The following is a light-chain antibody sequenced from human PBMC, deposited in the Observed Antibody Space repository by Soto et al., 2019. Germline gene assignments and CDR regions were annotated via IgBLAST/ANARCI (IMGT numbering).Light chain of an antibody. J-gene: IGKJ1*01. Sequence: EIVLTHSPGTLCFSAWERSTLSVSFSQSVGDTYLAWYQQKPGQAPRLLMYSTSIRATGIPDRFSGSGSGTDFTLTISRLDPEDFAVYYCQHYDRAPMWTFGQGTKVDIK. CDR3: QHYDRAPMWT. CDR2: STS. V-gene: IGKV3-20*01. CDR1: QSVGDTY.